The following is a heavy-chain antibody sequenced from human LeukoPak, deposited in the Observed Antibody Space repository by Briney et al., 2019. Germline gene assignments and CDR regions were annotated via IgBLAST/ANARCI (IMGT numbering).Heavy chain of an antibody. D-gene: IGHD6-19*01. Sequence: KPSETLSLTCTVSGGSISSSNYYWAWIRQPPGKGLEWIASIHYNGGTYYNPSLKSRVTISVDTSKNQFSLKLSSVTAADTAIYYCARHTRVAAVVRVYGTDVWGQGTTVTVSS. V-gene: IGHV4-39*01. CDR2: IHYNGGT. J-gene: IGHJ6*02. CDR3: ARHTRVAAVVRVYGTDV. CDR1: GGSISSSNYY.